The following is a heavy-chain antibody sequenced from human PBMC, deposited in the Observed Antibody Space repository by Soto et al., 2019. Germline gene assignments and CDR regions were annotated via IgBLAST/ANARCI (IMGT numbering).Heavy chain of an antibody. CDR2: IYPGDSDT. V-gene: IGHV5-51*01. Sequence: PGESLKFSCKGSGYSFTSYWIGWVRQMPGKGLEWMGIIYPGDSDTRYSPSFQGQVTISADKSISTAYLQWSSLKASDTAMYYCASTHCSSTSCPYGMDVWGQGTTVTVSS. CDR3: ASTHCSSTSCPYGMDV. CDR1: GYSFTSYW. J-gene: IGHJ6*02. D-gene: IGHD2-2*01.